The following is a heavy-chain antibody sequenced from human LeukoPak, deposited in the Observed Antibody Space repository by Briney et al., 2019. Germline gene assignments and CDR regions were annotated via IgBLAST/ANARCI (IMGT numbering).Heavy chain of an antibody. Sequence: SQTLSLTCTVSGGSITSGTYSWTWVRQSAGNGLEWIGRIYTGGVTNYNPSLKSRLSISLDTSKNQFSLKLTSLTAADTAIYYCARATAWNYHFYMDVWGKGTTVSVSS. D-gene: IGHD1-1*01. CDR1: GGSITSGTYS. CDR3: ARATAWNYHFYMDV. V-gene: IGHV4-61*02. J-gene: IGHJ6*03. CDR2: IYTGGVT.